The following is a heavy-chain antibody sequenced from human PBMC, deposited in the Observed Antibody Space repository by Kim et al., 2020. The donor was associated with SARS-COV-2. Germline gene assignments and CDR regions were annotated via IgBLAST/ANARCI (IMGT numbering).Heavy chain of an antibody. CDR3: ARRPRGIGYDYIGMDV. CDR1: GYSFTSYW. J-gene: IGHJ6*02. D-gene: IGHD5-12*01. V-gene: IGHV5-10-1*01. CDR2: IDPSDSYT. Sequence: GESLKISCKGSGYSFTSYWISWVRQMPGKGLEWMGRIDPSDSYTNYSPSFQGHVTISADKSISTAYLQWSSLKASDTAMYYCARRPRGIGYDYIGMDVWGQGTTVTVSS.